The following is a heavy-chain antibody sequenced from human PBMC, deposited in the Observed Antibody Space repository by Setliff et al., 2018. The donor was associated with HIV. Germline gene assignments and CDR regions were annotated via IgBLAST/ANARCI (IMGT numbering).Heavy chain of an antibody. D-gene: IGHD5-18*01. Sequence: PSETLSLTCAVFGGSFSAYYWNWIRQTPGKGLEWIGEINHSGTTNYNPSLNSRVTISVDTSKNQFSLKLSSVTAADTAVYYCARLDVDIAMAPDYWGQGMLVTVSS. CDR3: ARLDVDIAMAPDY. CDR2: INHSGTT. V-gene: IGHV4-34*01. J-gene: IGHJ4*02. CDR1: GGSFSAYY.